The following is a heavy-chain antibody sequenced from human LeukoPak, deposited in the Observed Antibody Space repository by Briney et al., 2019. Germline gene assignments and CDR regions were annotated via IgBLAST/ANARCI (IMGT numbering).Heavy chain of an antibody. D-gene: IGHD1-26*01. V-gene: IGHV3-23*01. CDR3: AKGIVGGLPIDY. J-gene: IGHJ4*02. Sequence: GGTLRLSCAASGFTFSSYGMSWVRQAPGKGLEWVSAISGSGGSTYYADSVKGRFTISRDNSKNTLYLQMNSLRAEDTAVYYCAKGIVGGLPIDYWGQGTLVTVSS. CDR2: ISGSGGST. CDR1: GFTFSSYG.